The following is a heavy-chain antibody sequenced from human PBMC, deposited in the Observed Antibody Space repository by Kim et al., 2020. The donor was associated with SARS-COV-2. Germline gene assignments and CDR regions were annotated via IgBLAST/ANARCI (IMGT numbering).Heavy chain of an antibody. CDR1: GYTFTSYG. V-gene: IGHV1-18*01. Sequence: ASVKVSCKASGYTFTSYGISWVRQAPGQGLEWMGWISAYNGNTNYAQKLQGRVTMTTDTSTSTAYMELRSLRSDDTAVYYCARGGYSSGWYDRRYGPPLDYWGQGTLVTVSS. J-gene: IGHJ4*02. CDR3: ARGGYSSGWYDRRYGPPLDY. CDR2: ISAYNGNT. D-gene: IGHD6-19*01.